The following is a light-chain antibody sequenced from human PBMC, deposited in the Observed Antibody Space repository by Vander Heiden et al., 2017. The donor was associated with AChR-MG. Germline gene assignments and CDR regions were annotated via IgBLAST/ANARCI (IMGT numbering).Light chain of an antibody. Sequence: SYVLTQPPSVSVAPGQTATITCGGNNIGSQSVHWYQQKPGQAPVVVVYDDSDRPSGIPERFSGSKSGNTATLTISRVEAGDEADYYCQVWDSTNDHVYVFGSGTKVTVL. V-gene: IGLV3-21*02. CDR1: NIGSQS. J-gene: IGLJ1*01. CDR3: QVWDSTNDHVYV. CDR2: DDS.